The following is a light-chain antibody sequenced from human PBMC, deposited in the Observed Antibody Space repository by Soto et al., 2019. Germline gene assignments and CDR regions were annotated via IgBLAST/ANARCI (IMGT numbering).Light chain of an antibody. J-gene: IGKJ1*01. CDR1: QSVSRY. CDR2: DAS. CDR3: QQRSNWTPT. Sequence: IVLTQSPATLSLSPGERATLSCRASQSVSRYLAWYQQKPGQAPRLLIYDASNRATGIPARFSGSGSGTDFTLTISGLEPEDFAVYYCQQRSNWTPTFGQGTKVEIK. V-gene: IGKV3-11*01.